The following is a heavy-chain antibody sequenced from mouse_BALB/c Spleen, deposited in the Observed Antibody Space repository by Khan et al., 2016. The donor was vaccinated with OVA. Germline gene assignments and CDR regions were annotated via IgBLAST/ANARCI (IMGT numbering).Heavy chain of an antibody. CDR2: IGPGSSNT. Sequence: DLVKPGTSVKLYCKASGYTFTSYWINWIKQRPGQGLEWIGRIGPGSSNTYYNEMFKGKAALTVDTSSSTAYIQLSSLSSEDSAVYFCARENSYDRSCYAMDYWGQGTSVTVSS. CDR3: ARENSYDRSCYAMDY. CDR1: GYTFTSYW. D-gene: IGHD1-1*01. V-gene: IGHV1S41*01. J-gene: IGHJ4*01.